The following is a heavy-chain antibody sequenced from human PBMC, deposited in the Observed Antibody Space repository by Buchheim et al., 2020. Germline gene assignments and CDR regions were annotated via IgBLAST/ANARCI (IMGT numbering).Heavy chain of an antibody. D-gene: IGHD1-26*01. J-gene: IGHJ4*02. V-gene: IGHV3-72*01. CDR3: ARSMVGATRLERPFDY. Sequence: EVQLVESGGGLVQPGGSLRLSCAASGFTFSDHYIDWVRQAPGKGLEWVGRSRNKANSYSTEYAASVKGRFTISRDDLKNSLYVQMNSLKTEDTAVYYCARSMVGATRLERPFDYWGQGTL. CDR2: SRNKANSYST. CDR1: GFTFSDHY.